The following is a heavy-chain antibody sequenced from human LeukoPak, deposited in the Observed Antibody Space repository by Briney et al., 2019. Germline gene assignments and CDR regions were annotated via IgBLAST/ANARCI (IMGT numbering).Heavy chain of an antibody. CDR2: IRSKANSYAT. D-gene: IGHD4-17*01. Sequence: PGGSLKLSCAASGFTFSGSAMHWVRQASGKGLEWVGRIRSKANSYATAYAASVKGRFTISRDDSKNTAYLQMNSLKTEDTAVYYCTRAYGDYDAQDDAFDIWGQGTTVTVSS. V-gene: IGHV3-73*01. CDR1: GFTFSGSA. J-gene: IGHJ3*02. CDR3: TRAYGDYDAQDDAFDI.